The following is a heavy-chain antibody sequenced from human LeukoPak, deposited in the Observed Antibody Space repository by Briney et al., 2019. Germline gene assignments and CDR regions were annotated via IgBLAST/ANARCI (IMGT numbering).Heavy chain of an antibody. CDR3: AAEKGGYYDILTGYPPPYYYYGMDV. Sequence: ASVKVSCKASGYTFTSYAMHWVRQAPGQRLEWMGWINAGNGNTKYSQKFQGRVTITRDTSASTAYMELSSLRSEDPAVYYCAAEKGGYYDILTGYPPPYYYYGMDVWGQGTTVTVSS. J-gene: IGHJ6*02. CDR2: INAGNGNT. V-gene: IGHV1-3*01. D-gene: IGHD3-9*01. CDR1: GYTFTSYA.